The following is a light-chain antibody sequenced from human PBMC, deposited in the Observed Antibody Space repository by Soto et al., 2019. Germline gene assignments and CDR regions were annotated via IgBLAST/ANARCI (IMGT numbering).Light chain of an antibody. Sequence: DIQMTQSPSTLSASVGDRVTITCRASQSISSWLAWYQQKPGKAPKLLIYKASSLESGVPSSFSGSGSGTEFTLTISSLQPYDFATYYCQQYNSYSTCGQGTKLEIK. V-gene: IGKV1-5*03. J-gene: IGKJ2*01. CDR3: QQYNSYST. CDR1: QSISSW. CDR2: KAS.